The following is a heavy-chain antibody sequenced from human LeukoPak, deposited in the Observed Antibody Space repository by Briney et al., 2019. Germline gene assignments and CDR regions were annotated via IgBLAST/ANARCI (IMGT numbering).Heavy chain of an antibody. D-gene: IGHD1-1*01. V-gene: IGHV3-11*01. CDR3: ASPSANTGAVDY. CDR2: ISSSGSTI. J-gene: IGHJ4*02. CDR1: GFTFSDYY. Sequence: TGGSLRLSCAASGFTFSDYYMSWIRQAPGKGLEWVSYISSSGSTIYYADSVKGRFTISRDNAKNSLYLQMNSLRAEDTAVYYCASPSANTGAVDYWGQGTLVTVSS.